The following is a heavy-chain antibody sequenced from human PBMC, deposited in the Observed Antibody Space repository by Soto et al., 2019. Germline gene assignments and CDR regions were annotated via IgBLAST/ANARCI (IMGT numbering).Heavy chain of an antibody. Sequence: SQTLSLACTVFGRSTSSYYWSWIRHPPRKGLEWIGYIYYSGSTNYNPSLKSRATISVDTSKNQFSLKLSSVTAADTAVYYCARGYCSGGTCYRVNLDYWGHGTRVTVS. CDR1: GRSTSSYY. J-gene: IGHJ4*01. D-gene: IGHD2-15*01. CDR2: IYYSGST. CDR3: ARGYCSGGTCYRVNLDY. V-gene: IGHV4-59*01.